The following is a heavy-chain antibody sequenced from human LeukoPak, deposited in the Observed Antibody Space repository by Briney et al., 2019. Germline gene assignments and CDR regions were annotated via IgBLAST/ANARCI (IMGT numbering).Heavy chain of an antibody. CDR1: GFTFSSYG. Sequence: GGSLRLSCAASGFTFSSYGMHWVRQAPGKGLEWVAFIRYDGSNKYYADSVKGRFTISRDNSKNTLYLQMSSLRAEDTAVHYCASDSSGWPAFDYWGQGTLVTVSS. V-gene: IGHV3-30*02. D-gene: IGHD6-19*01. CDR2: IRYDGSNK. CDR3: ASDSSGWPAFDY. J-gene: IGHJ4*02.